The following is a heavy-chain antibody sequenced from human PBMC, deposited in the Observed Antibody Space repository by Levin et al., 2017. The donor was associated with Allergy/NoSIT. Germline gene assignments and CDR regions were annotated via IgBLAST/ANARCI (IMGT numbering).Heavy chain of an antibody. Sequence: GGSLRLSCAASGFIFSSYGMHWVRQAPGKGLEWVAGISYDGSNKYYADSVKGRFTISRDNFKSTLYLQMNSLRAEDTAVYYCAKDLLELAGTWEPLDVWGQGTTVTVSS. D-gene: IGHD6-13*01. CDR3: AKDLLELAGTWEPLDV. CDR1: GFIFSSYG. CDR2: ISYDGSNK. J-gene: IGHJ6*02. V-gene: IGHV3-30*18.